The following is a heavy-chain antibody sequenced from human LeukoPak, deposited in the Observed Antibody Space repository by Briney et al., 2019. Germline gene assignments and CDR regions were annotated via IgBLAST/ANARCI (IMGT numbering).Heavy chain of an antibody. CDR2: ISSSSSYI. CDR1: GFTFSSYS. Sequence: GGSLRLSCAASGFTFSSYSMSWVRQAPGKGLEWVSSISSSSSYIYYADSVKGRSTISRDNAKNSLYLQMNSLRAEDTAVYYCARDRDIVATTLPIDYWGQGTLVTVSS. CDR3: ARDRDIVATTLPIDY. J-gene: IGHJ4*02. D-gene: IGHD5-12*01. V-gene: IGHV3-21*01.